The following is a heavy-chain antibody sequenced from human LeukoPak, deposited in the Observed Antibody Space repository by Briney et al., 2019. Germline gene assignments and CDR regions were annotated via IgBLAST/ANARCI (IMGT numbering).Heavy chain of an antibody. V-gene: IGHV4-4*07. Sequence: PSETLSLTCTVSGGSISSYYWSWIRQPAGKGLEWIGRIYTSGSTNYNPSLKSRVTMSVDTSKNQFSLKLSSVTAADTAVYYCAGDIAVAGTGAFDIWGQGTMVTVSS. CDR1: GGSISSYY. J-gene: IGHJ3*02. CDR3: AGDIAVAGTGAFDI. CDR2: IYTSGST. D-gene: IGHD6-19*01.